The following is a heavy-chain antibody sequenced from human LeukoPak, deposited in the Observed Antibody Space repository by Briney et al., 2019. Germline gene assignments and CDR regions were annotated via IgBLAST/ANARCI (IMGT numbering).Heavy chain of an antibody. Sequence: SETLSFTCTVSGGSISSGGYYWSCIRQHPGKGLEWIGYIYYSGSTYYNPSRKSRVTISVDTSKNQFSLKLSSVTAADTAVYYCAREVAAAAGPDRPPFDYWGQGTLVTVSS. CDR3: AREVAAAAGPDRPPFDY. D-gene: IGHD6-13*01. V-gene: IGHV4-31*03. CDR2: IYYSGST. J-gene: IGHJ4*02. CDR1: GGSISSGGYY.